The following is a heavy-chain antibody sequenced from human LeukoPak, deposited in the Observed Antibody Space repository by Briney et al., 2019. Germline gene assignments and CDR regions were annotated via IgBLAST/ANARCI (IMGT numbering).Heavy chain of an antibody. D-gene: IGHD2-2*01. V-gene: IGHV3-23*01. CDR2: ISGSGGST. Sequence: GGSLRLSCAASVFTFSSYALSGVRQAPGKGLECVSAISGSGGSTYYADSVKGRFTISRDNSKNTLYLKMNSLRAEDTAVYYCAKDLWEGPAANYYYYYGMDVWGKGTTVTVSS. CDR1: VFTFSSYA. J-gene: IGHJ6*04. CDR3: AKDLWEGPAANYYYYYGMDV.